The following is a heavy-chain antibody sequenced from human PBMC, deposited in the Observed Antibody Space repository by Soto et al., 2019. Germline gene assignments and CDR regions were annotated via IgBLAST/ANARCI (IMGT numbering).Heavy chain of an antibody. J-gene: IGHJ6*02. CDR3: SKGGSKAGMDV. V-gene: IGHV3-30*18. CDR1: GFTFSNYG. Sequence: GGSLRLSCAVSGFTFSNYGMHWVRQTPGKGLEWVALISYDVNNKYYADSVKGRFTISRDNSKNTLFLQMNGLRAEDTAVYYCSKGGSKAGMDVWGQGTTVTVSS. D-gene: IGHD1-26*01. CDR2: ISYDVNNK.